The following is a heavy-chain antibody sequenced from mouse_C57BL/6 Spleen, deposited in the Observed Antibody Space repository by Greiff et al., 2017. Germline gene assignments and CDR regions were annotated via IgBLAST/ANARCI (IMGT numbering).Heavy chain of an antibody. D-gene: IGHD2-4*01. V-gene: IGHV14-4*01. CDR1: GFNIKDDY. CDR3: TTGYYDYDGWFAY. J-gene: IGHJ3*01. CDR2: IDPENGDT. Sequence: EVQLQQSGAELVRPGASVKLSCTASGFNIKDDYMHWVKQRPEQGLEWIGWIDPENGDTEYASKFQGKATITADTSSNTAYLQLSSLTSEDTAVYYCTTGYYDYDGWFAYWGQGTLVTVSA.